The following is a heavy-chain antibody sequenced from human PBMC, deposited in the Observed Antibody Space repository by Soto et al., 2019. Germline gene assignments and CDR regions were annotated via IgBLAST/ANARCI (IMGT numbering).Heavy chain of an antibody. V-gene: IGHV3-15*07. CDR3: TTESSGSYIYYYYYYGMDV. CDR1: GFTFSNAW. J-gene: IGHJ6*02. CDR2: IKSKTDGGTT. D-gene: IGHD3-10*01. Sequence: LSLTCAASGFTFSNAWMNWVRQAPGKGLEWVGRIKSKTDGGTTDYAAPVKGRFTISRDDSKNTLYLQMNSLKTEDTAVYYCTTESSGSYIYYYYYYGMDVWGQGTTVTVSS.